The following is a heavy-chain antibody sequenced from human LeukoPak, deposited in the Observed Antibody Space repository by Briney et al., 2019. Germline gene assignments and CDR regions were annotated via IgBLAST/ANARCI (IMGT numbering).Heavy chain of an antibody. CDR3: ARRMRGVSTVTTMDY. J-gene: IGHJ4*02. D-gene: IGHD4-17*01. V-gene: IGHV5-51*01. Sequence: GESLKISCKGSGYSFTSYWIGWMRQVPGKGLEWMGIIYPGDSDTRYSPSFQGQVTISADKSISTAYLQWSSLKASDTAMYYCARRMRGVSTVTTMDYWGQGTLVTVSS. CDR1: GYSFTSYW. CDR2: IYPGDSDT.